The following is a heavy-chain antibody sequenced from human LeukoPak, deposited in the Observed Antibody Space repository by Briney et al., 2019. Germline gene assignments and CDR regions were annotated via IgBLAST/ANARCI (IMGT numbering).Heavy chain of an antibody. Sequence: SVKVSCKASGGTLSSYAISWVRQAPGQGLEWMGGIIPIFGTANYAQKFQGRVTITTDESTSTAYMELSSLRSEDTAVYYCARYIAAAENAFDIWGQGTMVTVSS. CDR1: GGTLSSYA. J-gene: IGHJ3*02. D-gene: IGHD6-13*01. CDR2: IIPIFGTA. V-gene: IGHV1-69*05. CDR3: ARYIAAAENAFDI.